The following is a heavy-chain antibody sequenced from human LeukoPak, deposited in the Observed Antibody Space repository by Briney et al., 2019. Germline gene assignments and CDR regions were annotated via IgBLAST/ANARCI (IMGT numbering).Heavy chain of an antibody. CDR1: GGSISSYY. V-gene: IGHV4-4*07. D-gene: IGHD4-17*01. CDR2: IHTTGST. Sequence: PSETLSLTCTFSGGSISSYYWSWIRQPAGKGLEWIGRIHTTGSTNYNPSLTSRVTISVDTSKDQFSLKLSSVAAADTAVYYCARDYGDSSGYDYWGQRTLVTVSS. J-gene: IGHJ4*02. CDR3: ARDYGDSSGYDY.